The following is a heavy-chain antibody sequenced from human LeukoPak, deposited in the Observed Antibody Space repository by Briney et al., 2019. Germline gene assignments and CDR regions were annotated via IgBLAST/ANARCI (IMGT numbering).Heavy chain of an antibody. Sequence: SQTLSLTCTVSGGSISSGGYYWSWIRQHPGKGLEWIGYIYYSGGTYYNPSLKSRVTISVDTSKNQFSLKLSSVTAADTAVYYCARAPREGYCSSTSCHSWIDSWGQGTLVIVSS. CDR2: IYYSGGT. J-gene: IGHJ4*02. V-gene: IGHV4-31*03. CDR1: GGSISSGGYY. CDR3: ARAPREGYCSSTSCHSWIDS. D-gene: IGHD2-2*01.